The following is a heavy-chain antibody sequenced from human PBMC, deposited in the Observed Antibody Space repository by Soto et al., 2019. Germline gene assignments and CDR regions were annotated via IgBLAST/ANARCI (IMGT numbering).Heavy chain of an antibody. D-gene: IGHD3-9*01. V-gene: IGHV4-59*01. J-gene: IGHJ6*02. CDR3: ARDRLAYYDILTGYPPPYYYYGMDV. CDR2: IYYSGST. Sequence: SETLSLTCTVSGGSISSYYWSWIRQPPGKGQEWIRYIYYSGSTNYNPSLKRRVTISVDTSKNQFSLKLSSVTAADTAVYYCARDRLAYYDILTGYPPPYYYYGMDVWGQGTTVTVSS. CDR1: GGSISSYY.